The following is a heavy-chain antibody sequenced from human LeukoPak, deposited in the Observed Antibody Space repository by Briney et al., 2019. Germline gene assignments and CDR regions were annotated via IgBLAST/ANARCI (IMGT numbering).Heavy chain of an antibody. J-gene: IGHJ4*02. CDR3: AKPAKTDYADY. D-gene: IGHD1-14*01. CDR2: ITGSVGST. CDR1: GFTFEHYA. V-gene: IGHV3-23*01. Sequence: PGGSLRLSCAASGFTFEHYAMTWVRQAPGKGLEWVSAITGSVGSTYYADSVKGRFIISRDNSKNELYLQMNSLRAADTALYYCAKPAKTDYADYWGQGTLVTVSS.